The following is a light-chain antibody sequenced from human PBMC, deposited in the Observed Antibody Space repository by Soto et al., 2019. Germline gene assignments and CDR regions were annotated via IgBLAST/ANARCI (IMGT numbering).Light chain of an antibody. J-gene: IGLJ1*01. Sequence: QSALTQPASVSGSPVPSVTISCTGNSRDVGTYNYVSWYQQRPGKAPKVMIYEVTYRPSGVSNRFSGYKSGNTASLTISGLQAEDEAEYYCSSYPGSSTLYVFGTGTKVTVL. CDR1: SRDVGTYNY. CDR2: EVT. V-gene: IGLV2-14*01. CDR3: SSYPGSSTLYV.